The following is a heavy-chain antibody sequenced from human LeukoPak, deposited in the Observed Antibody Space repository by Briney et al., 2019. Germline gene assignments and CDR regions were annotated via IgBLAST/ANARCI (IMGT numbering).Heavy chain of an antibody. Sequence: GGSLRLSCAASGFTASGNYMSWVRQAPGKGLEWVSAISGSGGNTYYADSVKGRFTISRDNAKNSLYLQMNSLRDEDTAVYYCVRDLNSNYYFDYWGQGTLVTVSS. CDR3: VRDLNSNYYFDY. CDR2: ISGSGGNT. J-gene: IGHJ4*02. D-gene: IGHD2/OR15-2a*01. CDR1: GFTASGNY. V-gene: IGHV3-11*04.